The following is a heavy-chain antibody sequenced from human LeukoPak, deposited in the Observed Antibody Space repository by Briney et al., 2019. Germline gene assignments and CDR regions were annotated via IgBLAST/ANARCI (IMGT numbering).Heavy chain of an antibody. CDR3: ARGSGYNDAFDI. Sequence: SQTLSLTCTVSGGSISSGSYYWSWIRQPAGQGLEWIGHIYTSGSTNYNPSLKTRVTISVDTSTNQFSLRLTSVTAADTAVYYCARGSGYNDAFDIWGQGTMVTVSS. J-gene: IGHJ3*02. D-gene: IGHD3-22*01. CDR1: GGSISSGSYY. CDR2: IYTSGST. V-gene: IGHV4-61*09.